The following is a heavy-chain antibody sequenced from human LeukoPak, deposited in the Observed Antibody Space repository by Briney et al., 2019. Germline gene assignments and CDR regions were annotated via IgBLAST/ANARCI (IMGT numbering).Heavy chain of an antibody. CDR1: GFTFSSYS. CDR2: ISSSSSYI. Sequence: PGGSLRLPCAASGFTFSSYSMNWVRQAPGKGLEWVSSISSSSSYIYYTDSVKGRFTISRDNAKNSLYLQMNSLRAEDTAVYYCARDGYSGYEGYYYYMDVWGKGTTVTVSS. CDR3: ARDGYSGYEGYYYYMDV. J-gene: IGHJ6*03. V-gene: IGHV3-21*01. D-gene: IGHD5-12*01.